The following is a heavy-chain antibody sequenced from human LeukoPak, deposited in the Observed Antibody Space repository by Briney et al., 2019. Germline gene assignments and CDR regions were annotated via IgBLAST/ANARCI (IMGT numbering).Heavy chain of an antibody. V-gene: IGHV1-18*01. D-gene: IGHD2-2*01. CDR2: ISAYNGNT. Sequence: AASVKVSCKAPGYTFTSYGISWVRQAPGQGLEWMGWISAYNGNTNYAQKLQGRVTMTTDTSTSTAYMELRSLRSDDTAVYYCARDYCSSTSCNYYYYYYGMDVWGQGTTVTVSS. CDR3: ARDYCSSTSCNYYYYYYGMDV. CDR1: GYTFTSYG. J-gene: IGHJ6*02.